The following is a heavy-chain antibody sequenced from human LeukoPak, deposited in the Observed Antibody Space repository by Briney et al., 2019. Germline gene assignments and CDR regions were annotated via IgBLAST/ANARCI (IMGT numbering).Heavy chain of an antibody. V-gene: IGHV3-21*01. CDR3: ARDIRAAYDSPK. D-gene: IGHD3-22*01. J-gene: IGHJ4*02. CDR1: GFTFSSYS. Sequence: PGGSLRLSCAASGFTFSSYSMNWVRQAPGKGLEWVSSISSSSSYIYYADSVKGRFTISRDNAKNSLYLQMNSLRAEDTAVYYCARDIRAAYDSPKWGQGTLVTVSS. CDR2: ISSSSSYI.